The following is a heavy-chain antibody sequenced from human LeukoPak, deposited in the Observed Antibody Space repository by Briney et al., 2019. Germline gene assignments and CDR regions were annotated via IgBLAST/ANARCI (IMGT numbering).Heavy chain of an antibody. CDR2: IKSKSDGGTT. J-gene: IGHJ4*02. CDR1: GFTFSTYA. V-gene: IGHV3-15*01. D-gene: IGHD3-16*02. CDR3: LTFGGVITGN. Sequence: GGSLRLSCVASGFTFSTYAMSWVRQAPGKGLEWVGRIKSKSDGGTTDYGAPVKGRFTISRDDSKNTLYLQMDSLKTEDTAVYYCLTFGGVITGNWGQGTLVTVSS.